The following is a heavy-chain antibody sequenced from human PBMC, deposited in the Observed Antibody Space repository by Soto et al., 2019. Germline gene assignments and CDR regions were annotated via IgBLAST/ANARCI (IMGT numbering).Heavy chain of an antibody. Sequence: LRLSCAASGFTFSNAWMSWVRQAPGKGLEWVGRIKSKTDGGTTDYAAPVKGRFTISRDDSKNTLYLQMNSLKTEDTAVYYCTTAPTGTTNHDNYWGQGTLVTVSS. V-gene: IGHV3-15*01. CDR2: IKSKTDGGTT. CDR1: GFTFSNAW. D-gene: IGHD1-7*01. CDR3: TTAPTGTTNHDNY. J-gene: IGHJ4*02.